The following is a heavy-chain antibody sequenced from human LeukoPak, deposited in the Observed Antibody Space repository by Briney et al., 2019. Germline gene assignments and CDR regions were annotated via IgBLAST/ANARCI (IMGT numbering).Heavy chain of an antibody. J-gene: IGHJ1*01. CDR2: ISGRSSHI. Sequence: GGSLTHSCSASGFSFSDYDMNWVRQAPGKGLEWVSAISGRSSHIYYGESVKGRFTISRDSAKNSLYLQMDSLGVEDTAVYYCGRAFPPLRTSSAGDLWGQGTLVIVSS. D-gene: IGHD3-16*01. CDR3: GRAFPPLRTSSAGDL. CDR1: GFSFSDYD. V-gene: IGHV3-21*01.